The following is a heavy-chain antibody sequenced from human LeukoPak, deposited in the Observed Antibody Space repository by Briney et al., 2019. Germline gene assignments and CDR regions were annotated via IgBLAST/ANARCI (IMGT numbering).Heavy chain of an antibody. J-gene: IGHJ5*02. D-gene: IGHD2-15*01. CDR2: ITSGSTYV. V-gene: IGHV3-21*04. CDR3: AGESCSGGSCPGGNWFDP. Sequence: GGSLRHSCAASGFTFSSSAMNWVRQAPGRGLEWVSSITSGSTYVFYTDSVKGRFTISRDNAKNSLYLQMNSLRAEDTALYYCAGESCSGGSCPGGNWFDPWGQGTLVTVSS. CDR1: GFTFSSSA.